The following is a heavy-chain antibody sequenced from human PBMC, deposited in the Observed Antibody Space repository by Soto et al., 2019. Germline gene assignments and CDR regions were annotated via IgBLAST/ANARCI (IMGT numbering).Heavy chain of an antibody. D-gene: IGHD1-26*01. J-gene: IGHJ3*02. CDR2: IYPGDSDT. CDR1: GYSFASFW. V-gene: IGHV5-51*01. CDR3: ARPGYSSEHGFGI. Sequence: VESLKICWKGSGYSFASFWIGWVRQMPGKGLAWLGIIYPGDSDTRYSPSFPGQVTISADQSISPAYWQWSSLKASGTAMYYCARPGYSSEHGFGIWGQGTMRT.